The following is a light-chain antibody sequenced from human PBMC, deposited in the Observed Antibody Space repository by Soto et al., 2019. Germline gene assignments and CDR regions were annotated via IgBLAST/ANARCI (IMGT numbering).Light chain of an antibody. V-gene: IGKV1-5*03. Sequence: DIQMTQSPSTLSASVGDRVTITCRASQSISSWLAWYQQKPGKAPKLLIYKASSLESGVPSRFSGSGSGTEFTLTISSLQPDDFATYYCKQYNRPWTFGQGTKVEIK. J-gene: IGKJ1*01. CDR3: KQYNRPWT. CDR2: KAS. CDR1: QSISSW.